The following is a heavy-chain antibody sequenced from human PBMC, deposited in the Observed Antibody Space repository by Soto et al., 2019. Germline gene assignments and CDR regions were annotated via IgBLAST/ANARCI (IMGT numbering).Heavy chain of an antibody. CDR2: ISYDGRHK. CDR1: GFIFSSYA. Sequence: QVQLVESGGGVVQPGRSLRLSCAASGFIFSSYAMHWVRQTPGKGLEWVAVISYDGRHKFYADSVKGRFTISRDNSQNTLYLEMNSLRGEDTAVYYCARDQGQNCSGGVCYKKFGMDVWGQGTTGIVSS. D-gene: IGHD2-8*02. V-gene: IGHV3-30*03. J-gene: IGHJ6*02. CDR3: ARDQGQNCSGGVCYKKFGMDV.